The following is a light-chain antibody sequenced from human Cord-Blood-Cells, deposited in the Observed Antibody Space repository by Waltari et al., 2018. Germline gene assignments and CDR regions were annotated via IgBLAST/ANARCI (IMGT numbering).Light chain of an antibody. V-gene: IGKV3-20*01. CDR3: QQYGSSPPT. Sequence: PGERATLSCRASQSVSSSYLAWYQQKPGQAPRLLIYGASSRATGIPDRFSGSGSGTDFTLTISRLEPEDFAVYYCQQYGSSPPTFVQGTKVEIK. CDR2: GAS. CDR1: QSVSSSY. J-gene: IGKJ1*01.